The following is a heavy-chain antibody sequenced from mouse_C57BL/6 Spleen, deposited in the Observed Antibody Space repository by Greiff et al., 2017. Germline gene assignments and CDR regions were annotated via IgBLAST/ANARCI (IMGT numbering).Heavy chain of an antibody. CDR1: GYTFTDYE. J-gene: IGHJ2*01. Sequence: VQLKESGAELVRPGASVTLSCKASGYTFTDYEMHWVKQTPVHGLEWIGAIDPETGGTAYNQKFKGKAILTADKSSSTAYMELRSLTSEDSAVYYCTRWDYGSSYNDYWGQGTTLTVSS. D-gene: IGHD1-1*01. CDR3: TRWDYGSSYNDY. CDR2: IDPETGGT. V-gene: IGHV1-15*01.